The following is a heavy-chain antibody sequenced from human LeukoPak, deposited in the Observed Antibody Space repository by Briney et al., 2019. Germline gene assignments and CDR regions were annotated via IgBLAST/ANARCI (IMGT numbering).Heavy chain of an antibody. CDR2: INPSGIST. V-gene: IGHV1-46*01. CDR3: ASSYYGSGSRTSYFDY. J-gene: IGHJ4*02. CDR1: GYTFTSYY. Sequence: ASVKVSCKASGYTFTSYYMHWVRQAPGQGLEWMGIINPSGISTTYAQKFQGRVTMTRDTSTSTVYMELSSLRSEDTAVYYCASSYYGSGSRTSYFDYWGQGTLVTVSS. D-gene: IGHD3-10*01.